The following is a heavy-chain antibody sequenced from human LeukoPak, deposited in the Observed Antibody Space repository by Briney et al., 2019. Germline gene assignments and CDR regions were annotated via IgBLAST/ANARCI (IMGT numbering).Heavy chain of an antibody. V-gene: IGHV3-11*01. J-gene: IGHJ4*02. Sequence: LSLTCAVYGGSFSGHYWSWIRQAPGKGLEWVSYISSSGSTIYYADSVKGRFTISRDNAKNSLYLQMNSLRAEDTAVYYCARDAGTFDYWGQGTLVTVSS. CDR1: GGSFSGHY. CDR2: ISSSGSTI. CDR3: ARDAGTFDY. D-gene: IGHD1-26*01.